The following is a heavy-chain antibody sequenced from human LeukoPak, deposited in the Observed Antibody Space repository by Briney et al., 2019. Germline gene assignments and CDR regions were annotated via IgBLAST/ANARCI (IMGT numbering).Heavy chain of an antibody. D-gene: IGHD5-12*01. CDR2: ISSSGSTI. J-gene: IGHJ4*02. Sequence: GGSLRLSCAASGFTFSSYEMNWVRQAPGKGLEWVSYISSSGSTIYYADSVKGRFTISRDNSKNTLYLQMNSLRAEDTAVYYCAKDRATGSNPDYFDYWGQGTLVTVSS. V-gene: IGHV3-48*03. CDR3: AKDRATGSNPDYFDY. CDR1: GFTFSSYE.